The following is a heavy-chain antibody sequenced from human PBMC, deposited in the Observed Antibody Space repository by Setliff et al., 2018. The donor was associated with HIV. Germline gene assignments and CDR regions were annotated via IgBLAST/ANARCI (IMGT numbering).Heavy chain of an antibody. J-gene: IGHJ6*02. D-gene: IGHD1-26*01. CDR3: ARDFGGSYFFGYYYGMDV. CDR1: GGSISSYY. Sequence: PSETLSLTCTVSGGSISSYYWCWIRQPAGKGLEWIGRIYTSGGTNYNPSLKSRVTMSVDTSKNQFSLKLSSVTAADTAVYYCARDFGGSYFFGYYYGMDVWGQGTTVTVSS. V-gene: IGHV4-4*07. CDR2: IYTSGGT.